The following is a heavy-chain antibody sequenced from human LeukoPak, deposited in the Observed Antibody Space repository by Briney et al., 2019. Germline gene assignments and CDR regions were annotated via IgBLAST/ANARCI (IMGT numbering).Heavy chain of an antibody. CDR3: ARTYSSGWAFFDY. CDR2: IDPSDSYT. D-gene: IGHD6-19*01. J-gene: IGHJ4*02. Sequence: GESLKISCKASGYSFTRYWISWVRQMPGKGLEWMGRIDPSDSYTNYSPSFQGHVTISADKSISTAYLQWRSLKASVTAIYYCARTYSSGWAFFDYWGQGNMVTVSS. V-gene: IGHV5-10-1*01. CDR1: GYSFTRYW.